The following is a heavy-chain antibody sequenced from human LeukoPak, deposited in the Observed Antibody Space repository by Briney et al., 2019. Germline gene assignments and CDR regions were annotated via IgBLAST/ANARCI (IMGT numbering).Heavy chain of an antibody. Sequence: SETLSLTCTVSGGSISSHYWSWIRQPPGKGLEWIGYIYYSGSTNYNPSLKGRVTMSVDTSKNQFSLNLSSVTAADTAVYYCTRGEHDCDCWGQGILVTVSS. CDR1: GGSISSHY. J-gene: IGHJ4*02. CDR3: TRGEHDCDC. CDR2: IYYSGST. V-gene: IGHV4-59*11.